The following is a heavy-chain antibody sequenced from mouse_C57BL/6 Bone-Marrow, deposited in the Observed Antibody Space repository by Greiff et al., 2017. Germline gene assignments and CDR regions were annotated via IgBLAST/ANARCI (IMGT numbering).Heavy chain of an antibody. J-gene: IGHJ2*01. CDR2: INPGSGGT. D-gene: IGHD2-2*01. CDR1: GFNIKDYY. Sequence: VQRVESGAELVKPGASVKLSCTASGFNIKDYYMHWVKQRTEQGLEWIGVINPGSGGTNYNEKFKGKATLTADKSSSTAYMQLSSLTSEDSAVYFCARSPAGFDYFDYWGQGTTLTVSS. CDR3: ARSPAGFDYFDY. V-gene: IGHV1-77*01.